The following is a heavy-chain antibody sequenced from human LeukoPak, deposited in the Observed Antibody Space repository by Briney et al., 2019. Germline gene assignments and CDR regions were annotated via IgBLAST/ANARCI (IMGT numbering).Heavy chain of an antibody. V-gene: IGHV1-69*13. CDR2: IIPIFGTA. D-gene: IGHD3-10*01. CDR1: GGTFSSYA. Sequence: GASVKVSCKASGGTFSSYAISWVRQAPGQGLEWMGGIIPIFGTANYAQKFQGRVTITADESTSTAYMELSSLRSEDTAVYYCASSITMVRGVVNWSDPWGQGTLVTVSS. CDR3: ASSITMVRGVVNWSDP. J-gene: IGHJ5*02.